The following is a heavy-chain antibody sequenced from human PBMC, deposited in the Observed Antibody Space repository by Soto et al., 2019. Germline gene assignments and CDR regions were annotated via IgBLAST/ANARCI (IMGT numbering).Heavy chain of an antibody. J-gene: IGHJ4*02. Sequence: SETLSLTCTVSGGSISRGGYYWSWIRQHPGKGLEWIGYIYFSGSTYYNPSLKSRVTISVDTSKNQFSLKLSSVTAADTAVYYCAGDENPIGGFDYSGQGTLITVSS. CDR2: IYFSGST. CDR1: GGSISRGGYY. CDR3: AGDENPIGGFDY. V-gene: IGHV4-31*03. D-gene: IGHD3-16*01.